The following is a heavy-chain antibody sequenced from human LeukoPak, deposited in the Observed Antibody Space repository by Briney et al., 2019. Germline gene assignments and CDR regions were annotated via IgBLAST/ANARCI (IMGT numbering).Heavy chain of an antibody. Sequence: SETLSLTCTVSGGSISSSSYYWGWIRQPPGKGLEWIGSIYYSGSTYYNPSLKSRVTISVDTSKNQFSLKLSSVTAADTAVYYCARLRVRQQMEDYWGQGTLVTVSS. CDR2: IYYSGST. CDR1: GGSISSSSYY. D-gene: IGHD6-13*01. V-gene: IGHV4-39*01. CDR3: ARLRVRQQMEDY. J-gene: IGHJ4*02.